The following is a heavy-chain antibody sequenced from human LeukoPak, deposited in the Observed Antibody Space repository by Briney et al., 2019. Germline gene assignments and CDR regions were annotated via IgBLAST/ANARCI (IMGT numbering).Heavy chain of an antibody. V-gene: IGHV1-69*05. CDR1: GGTFSSYA. Sequence: ASVKVSCKASGGTFSSYAISWVRQAPGQGLEWMGRIIPIFGTASYAQKFQGRVTITTDESTSTAYMELSSLRSEDTAVYYCARDRGYGGNSGSDYWGQGTLVTVSS. CDR3: ARDRGYGGNSGSDY. CDR2: IIPIFGTA. D-gene: IGHD4-23*01. J-gene: IGHJ4*02.